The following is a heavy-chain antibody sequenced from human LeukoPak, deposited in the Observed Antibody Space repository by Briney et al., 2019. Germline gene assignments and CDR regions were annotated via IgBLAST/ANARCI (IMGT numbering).Heavy chain of an antibody. V-gene: IGHV3-7*03. CDR3: AKVAGTWNYAHCDY. D-gene: IGHD1-7*01. Sequence: PGGSLRLSCAASGFTFSNYWMSWVRQAPGKGLEWVANIKQDGSEIYYVDSVKGRFTIYRDNAKNSLYLQMNSLRAEDTAVYYCAKVAGTWNYAHCDYWGQGTLVTVSS. CDR2: IKQDGSEI. CDR1: GFTFSNYW. J-gene: IGHJ4*02.